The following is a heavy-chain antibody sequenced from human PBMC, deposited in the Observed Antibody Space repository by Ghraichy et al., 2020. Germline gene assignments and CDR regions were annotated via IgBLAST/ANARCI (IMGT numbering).Heavy chain of an antibody. V-gene: IGHV3-30*04. CDR3: ARDYSPNYYYYAMDV. Sequence: LSLTCAASGFTFSRYSMNWVRQAPGKGLEWVAFISYDGSQKYYADSVKGRFTVSRDNSKNTVYLQLNSLRPEDTGVYYCARDYSPNYYYYAMDVWGRGTTVTVSS. D-gene: IGHD2-15*01. CDR1: GFTFSRYS. CDR2: ISYDGSQK. J-gene: IGHJ6*02.